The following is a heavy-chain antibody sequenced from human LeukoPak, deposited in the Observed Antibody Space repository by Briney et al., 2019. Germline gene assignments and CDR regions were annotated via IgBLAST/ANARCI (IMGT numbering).Heavy chain of an antibody. CDR3: ACLAYSYGSFESDSFDY. J-gene: IGHJ4*02. V-gene: IGHV1-2*02. CDR2: INPNSGGT. Sequence: GASVKVSCKASGYTFTGYYMHWVRQAPGQGLEWMGWINPNSGGTNYAQKFQGRVTMTRDTSISTAYMELSRLRSDDTAVYYCACLAYSYGSFESDSFDYWGQGTLVTVSS. CDR1: GYTFTGYY. D-gene: IGHD5-18*01.